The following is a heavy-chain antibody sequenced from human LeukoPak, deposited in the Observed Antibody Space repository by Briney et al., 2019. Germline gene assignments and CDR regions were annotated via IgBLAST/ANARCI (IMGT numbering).Heavy chain of an antibody. CDR1: GFTFSSYN. J-gene: IGHJ4*02. V-gene: IGHV3-21*01. Sequence: GGSLRLSCAASGFTFSSYNMNWVRQAPGKGLEWVSSITSSNYIYYADSVKGRFTIFRDNAKNSLYLQMNSPRAEDTAVYYYASPFYSNYDPFDYWGQGTLVTVSS. CDR2: ITSSNYI. D-gene: IGHD4-11*01. CDR3: ASPFYSNYDPFDY.